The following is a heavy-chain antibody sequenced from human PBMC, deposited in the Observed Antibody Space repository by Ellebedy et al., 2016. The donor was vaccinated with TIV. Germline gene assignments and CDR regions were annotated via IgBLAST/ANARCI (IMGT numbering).Heavy chain of an antibody. CDR3: ANYDYGDYFVVY. D-gene: IGHD4-17*01. CDR2: ISGIGVTT. J-gene: IGHJ4*02. Sequence: PGGSLRLSCPASGFTFNIYAMSWVPKPPGKGLEWVSAISGIGVTTYYADSVKGRFTISRDNSKSTLYLQMNSLRAEDTAVYYCANYDYGDYFVVYWGQGALVTVSS. CDR1: GFTFNIYA. V-gene: IGHV3-23*01.